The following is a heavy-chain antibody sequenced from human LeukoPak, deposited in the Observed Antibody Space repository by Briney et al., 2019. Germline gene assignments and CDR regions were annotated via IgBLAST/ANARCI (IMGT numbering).Heavy chain of an antibody. D-gene: IGHD2-21*01. CDR1: GFTFSGFW. V-gene: IGHV3-74*01. CDR2: ISFDGSDA. J-gene: IGHJ3*02. Sequence: GGSLRLSCAASGFTFSGFWMHWVRQAPGKGQVWVSCISFDGSDATYADSVKGRFTISRDNAKNTLYLQMNSLRAEDTAVYYCARDPAYCGGDCHDAFDIWGQGTMVTVSS. CDR3: ARDPAYCGGDCHDAFDI.